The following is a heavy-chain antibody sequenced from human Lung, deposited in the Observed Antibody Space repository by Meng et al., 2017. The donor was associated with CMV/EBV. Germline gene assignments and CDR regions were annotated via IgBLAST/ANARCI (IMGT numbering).Heavy chain of an antibody. V-gene: IGHV1-69*02. CDR2: FIPMFNIS. Sequence: KISCKTSGVTFSNYPINWVRQAPGQGLEWMGRFIPMFNISGFAQRFQGRIPITADTSTSTGYMELGSLTSEDTAVYFCARGLRYFDWLSPSNYYYGMDVWGQGTPVTVSS. CDR3: ARGLRYFDWLSPSNYYYGMDV. J-gene: IGHJ6*02. CDR1: GVTFSNYP. D-gene: IGHD3-9*01.